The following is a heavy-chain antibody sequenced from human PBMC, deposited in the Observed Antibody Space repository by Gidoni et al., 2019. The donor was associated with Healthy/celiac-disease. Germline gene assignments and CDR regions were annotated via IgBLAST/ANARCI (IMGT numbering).Heavy chain of an antibody. J-gene: IGHJ5*02. D-gene: IGHD4-4*01. CDR3: AKDGTFTVTGMFDP. Sequence: EVQLLASGGGLVQPGGSLRLSCAASGFTFSSYAMSWVRQAPGTGLEGVSAISGSGGSTYYEDSVKGRFTISRDNSKNKLYLQMNSLRAEDTAVYYCAKDGTFTVTGMFDPWGQGTLVTVSS. V-gene: IGHV3-23*01. CDR2: ISGSGGST. CDR1: GFTFSSYA.